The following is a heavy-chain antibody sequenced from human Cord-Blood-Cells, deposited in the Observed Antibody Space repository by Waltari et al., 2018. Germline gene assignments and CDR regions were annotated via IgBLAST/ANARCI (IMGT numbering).Heavy chain of an antibody. CDR1: GGSISSSSYY. Sequence: QLQLQESGPGLVKPSETLSLTCTVSGGSISSSSYYWGWIRQPPGKGLEWIGSSYYSGSTYYTPSLKSRVTISVDTSKNQFSLKLSSVTAADTAGYYCAAGMAAAGTRWFDPWGQGTLVTVSS. D-gene: IGHD6-13*01. V-gene: IGHV4-39*01. J-gene: IGHJ5*02. CDR2: SYYSGST. CDR3: AAGMAAAGTRWFDP.